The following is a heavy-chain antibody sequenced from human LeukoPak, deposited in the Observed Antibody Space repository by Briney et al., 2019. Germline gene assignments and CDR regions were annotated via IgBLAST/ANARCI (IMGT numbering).Heavy chain of an antibody. CDR1: GGTFSSYA. Sequence: SVKVSCKASGGTFSSYAISWVRQAPGQGLEWMGGIIPIFGTANYAQKFQGRVTITTDESTSTAYMELSSLRSEDTAVYYCAREPPLGYCSSTSCFDPWGQGTLVTVSS. D-gene: IGHD2-2*01. CDR3: AREPPLGYCSSTSCFDP. CDR2: IIPIFGTA. J-gene: IGHJ5*02. V-gene: IGHV1-69*05.